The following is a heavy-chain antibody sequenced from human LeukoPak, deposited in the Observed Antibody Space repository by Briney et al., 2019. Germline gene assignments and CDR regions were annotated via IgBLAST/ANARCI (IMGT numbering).Heavy chain of an antibody. J-gene: IGHJ4*02. CDR1: GFTFSTYA. CDR2: IRYDGSSE. Sequence: PGGSLRLSCAPSGFTFSTYAMHWVRQAPGKGLEWVAFIRYDGSSEHYADSVKGRFTISRDNSKKTLYLQMNSLRAEDTAVYYCAKDVGTQLRQFDCWGQGTLVTVSS. CDR3: AKDVGTQLRQFDC. V-gene: IGHV3-30*02. D-gene: IGHD1-26*01.